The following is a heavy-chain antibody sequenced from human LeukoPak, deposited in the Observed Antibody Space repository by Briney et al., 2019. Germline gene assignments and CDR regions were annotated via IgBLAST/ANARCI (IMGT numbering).Heavy chain of an antibody. D-gene: IGHD5-24*01. Sequence: GRSLRLSCAASGFTFSSYAMHWVRQAPGKGLEWVAVISYDGSNKYYADSVKGRFTISRDNSKNTLYLQMNSLRAEDTAVYYCARESRSGDGYNLDAFDIWGQGTMVTVSP. V-gene: IGHV3-30*04. CDR3: ARESRSGDGYNLDAFDI. CDR2: ISYDGSNK. CDR1: GFTFSSYA. J-gene: IGHJ3*02.